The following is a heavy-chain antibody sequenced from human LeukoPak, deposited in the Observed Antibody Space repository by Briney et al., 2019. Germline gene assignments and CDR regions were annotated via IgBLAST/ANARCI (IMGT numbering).Heavy chain of an antibody. CDR3: AKFPIMSPVAFFDF. V-gene: IGHV3-23*01. CDR1: GFTFSSYA. J-gene: IGHJ4*02. D-gene: IGHD4-23*01. CDR2: ISGNGGRT. Sequence: PGGSLRLSCAASGFTFSSYAMSWVRQAPGKGLEWVSTISGNGGRTYYADSVKGRFTISRDNSKNTLYLQMDSLRAEDTAVYYCAKFPIMSPVAFFDFWGRGVLVTVSS.